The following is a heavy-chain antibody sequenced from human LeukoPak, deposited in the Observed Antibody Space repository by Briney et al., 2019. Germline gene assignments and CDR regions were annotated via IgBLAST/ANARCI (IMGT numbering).Heavy chain of an antibody. CDR3: ARGPNYYDSSGYYSEY. V-gene: IGHV3-21*01. CDR2: ISSSSGYI. Sequence: GGSLRLSCAASGFTFSSYSMNWVRQAPGKGLEWVSSISSSSGYIFDADSVKGRFTISRDNAKSSLYLQMNSLRAEDTAVYYCARGPNYYDSSGYYSEYWGQGTLVTVSS. J-gene: IGHJ4*02. D-gene: IGHD3-22*01. CDR1: GFTFSSYS.